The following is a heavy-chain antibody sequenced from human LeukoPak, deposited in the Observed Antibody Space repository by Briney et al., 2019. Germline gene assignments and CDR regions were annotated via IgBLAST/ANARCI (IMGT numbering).Heavy chain of an antibody. J-gene: IGHJ4*02. CDR1: GYTFTSYG. V-gene: IGHV1-18*01. CDR2: ISAYNGKT. CDR3: ARGSAMAQKQLVRHFDS. Sequence: ASVKVSCKASGYTFTSYGISWVRQAPGQGREWMGWISAYNGKTKYAQKLQDRVTMTTDTSTTTAYMEVRSLTSDDTAVYYCARGSAMAQKQLVRHFDSWGQGTLVIVSS. D-gene: IGHD6-6*01.